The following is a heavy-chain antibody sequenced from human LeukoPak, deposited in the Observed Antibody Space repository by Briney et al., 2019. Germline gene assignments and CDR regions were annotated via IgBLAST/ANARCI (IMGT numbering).Heavy chain of an antibody. V-gene: IGHV4-34*01. CDR1: GGSFSGYY. D-gene: IGHD4/OR15-4a*01. CDR3: ARAVWWPRSRHDAFDI. CDR2: INHSGST. Sequence: KPSETLSLTCAVYGGSFSGYYWSWIRQPPGKGLEWIGEINHSGSTNYNPSLKSRVTISVDTSKNQFSLKLSSVTAADTAVYYCARAVWWPRSRHDAFDIWGQGTMVTVSS. J-gene: IGHJ3*02.